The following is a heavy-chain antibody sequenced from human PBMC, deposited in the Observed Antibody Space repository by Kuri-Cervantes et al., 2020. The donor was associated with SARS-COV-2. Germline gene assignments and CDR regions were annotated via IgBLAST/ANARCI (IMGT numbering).Heavy chain of an antibody. D-gene: IGHD6-19*01. CDR1: GFTFSSYA. J-gene: IGHJ4*02. CDR2: ISGSSGST. Sequence: GESLKISCAASGFTFSSYAMSWVRQAPGKGLEWVSAISGSSGSTYYADSVKGRFTISRGNYKNTLYLQMNSLRAEDTAVYYCAKKGSAVAGRAYYFDYWGQGTLVTVSS. V-gene: IGHV3-23*01. CDR3: AKKGSAVAGRAYYFDY.